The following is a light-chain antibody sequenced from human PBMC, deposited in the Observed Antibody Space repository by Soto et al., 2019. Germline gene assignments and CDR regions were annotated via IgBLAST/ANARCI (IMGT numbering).Light chain of an antibody. CDR2: DAS. CDR1: QSISSW. J-gene: IGKJ1*01. CDR3: QQSYSTPTWT. Sequence: DIQMTQSPSTLSASVGDRVTITCRASQSISSWLAWYQQKPGKAPKLLIYDASSLESGVPSGFSGSGSGTDFTLTISSLQPEDFATYYCQQSYSTPTWTFGQGTKVDIK. V-gene: IGKV1-5*01.